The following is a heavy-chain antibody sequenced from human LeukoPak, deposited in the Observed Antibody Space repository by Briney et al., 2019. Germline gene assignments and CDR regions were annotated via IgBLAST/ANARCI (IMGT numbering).Heavy chain of an antibody. D-gene: IGHD3-16*01. J-gene: IGHJ6*02. CDR1: GFTSIAYA. V-gene: IGHV3-23*01. CDR3: ARNQQLGGHSYYYYGMDV. Sequence: PGGSLRLSCVGSGFTSIAYALTWARQAPGKGLEWVSGISGGGVTTYYADSVKGRITISRDNSKNTLYLQMNSLRADDTAIYYCARNQQLGGHSYYYYGMDVWGQGTTVTVSS. CDR2: ISGGGVTT.